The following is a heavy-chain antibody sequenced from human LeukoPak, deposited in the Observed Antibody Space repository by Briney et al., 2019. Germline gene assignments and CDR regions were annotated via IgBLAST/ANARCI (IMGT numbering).Heavy chain of an antibody. J-gene: IGHJ3*02. CDR3: ARESTAGVDAFDI. D-gene: IGHD2-2*01. Sequence: ASVRVSYKASGYTLTKYDINWIRQVAGQRREWGGWIRPHAGNTGYAPNFQRRVTMTRHTSIDTVYLELSRLTSEDTAIYYCARESTAGVDAFDIWGQGTPVSVS. CDR1: GYTLTKYD. V-gene: IGHV1-8*01. CDR2: IRPHAGNT.